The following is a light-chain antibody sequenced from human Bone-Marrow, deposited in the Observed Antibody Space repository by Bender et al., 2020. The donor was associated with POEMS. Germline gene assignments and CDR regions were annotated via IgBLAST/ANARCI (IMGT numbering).Light chain of an antibody. CDR2: DVT. J-gene: IGLJ2*01. Sequence: QSALTQPASVSGSPGQSITISCTGTSSDVGGWTYVSWYQQHPGKAPKLMIYDVTNRPSGVSNRFSGSKSGNTASLTISGLQDEDEADYYCRSYASSTTLIFGGGTKLTVL. CDR3: RSYASSTTLI. CDR1: SSDVGGWTY. V-gene: IGLV2-14*03.